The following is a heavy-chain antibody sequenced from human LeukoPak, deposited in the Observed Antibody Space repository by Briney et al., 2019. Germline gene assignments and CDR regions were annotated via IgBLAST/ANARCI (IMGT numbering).Heavy chain of an antibody. CDR3: MRVPELPDY. CDR1: GYTFTNYG. V-gene: IGHV1-18*01. J-gene: IGHJ4*02. D-gene: IGHD2-15*01. Sequence: GASVKVSCKASGYTFTNYGINWVRQAPGQGLEWMGWINSYNGKTNYSQKFQDRVSMTTDTSTSTAYMELKRLTYDDTAVYYCMRVPELPDYWGQGTLVTVSS. CDR2: INSYNGKT.